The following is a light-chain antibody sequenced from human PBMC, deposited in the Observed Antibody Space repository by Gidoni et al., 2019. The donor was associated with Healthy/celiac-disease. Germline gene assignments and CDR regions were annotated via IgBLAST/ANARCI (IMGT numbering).Light chain of an antibody. CDR3: QVWDSSTVV. CDR1: NIGSKN. Sequence: SYELTQPLSVSVALGQTARITCGGNNIGSKNVHWSKQKPGQAPVLVIYRDSNRPSGIPERFSGSNSGNTATLTISRAQAGDEADYYCQVWDSSTVVFGGGTKLTVL. V-gene: IGLV3-9*01. J-gene: IGLJ2*01. CDR2: RDS.